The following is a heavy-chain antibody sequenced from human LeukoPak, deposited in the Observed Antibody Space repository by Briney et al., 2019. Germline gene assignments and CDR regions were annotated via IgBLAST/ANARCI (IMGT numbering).Heavy chain of an antibody. CDR2: ISGSGGTP. J-gene: IGHJ5*02. V-gene: IGHV3-23*01. CDR1: FTFSSYA. Sequence: GGSLRLSCAFTFSSYAMSWVRQAPGKGLEWGSAISGSGGTPYYADSVKGRFTISRDNSKKILYLQMNSLRVEDTAVYYCAKASVAVAENWFDPWGQGTLVTVSS. D-gene: IGHD6-19*01. CDR3: AKASVAVAENWFDP.